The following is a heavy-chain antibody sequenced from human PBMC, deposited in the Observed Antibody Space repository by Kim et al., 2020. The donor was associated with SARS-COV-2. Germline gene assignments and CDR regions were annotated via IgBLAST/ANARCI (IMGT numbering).Heavy chain of an antibody. CDR1: GGSISSGSYY. D-gene: IGHD3-16*01. CDR3: ARSGGSTVVTSPFDC. J-gene: IGHJ5*01. CDR2: IYTSGST. V-gene: IGHV4-61*02. Sequence: SETLSLTCTVSGGSISSGSYYWSWIRQPAGKGLEWIGRIYTSGSTNYNPSLKSRVTISVDKSKNQFSLKLSSVTAADTAVYYCARSGGSTVVTSPFDCWGQGALVPVSS.